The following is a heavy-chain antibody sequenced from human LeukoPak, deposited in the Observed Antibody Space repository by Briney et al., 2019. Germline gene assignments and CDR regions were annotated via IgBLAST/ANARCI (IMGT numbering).Heavy chain of an antibody. V-gene: IGHV3-72*01. CDR3: TRDKDTALDA. J-gene: IGHJ4*02. D-gene: IGHD5-18*01. CDR2: IQNKKKTNIYTT. CDR1: GFTFTDHY. Sequence: GGSLSLSCAASGFTFTDHYMDWVRQAPGKGLEWVDRIQNKKKTNIYTTSASVKDRFTMSRDDSKNSLYLQMNGLKTEDTAVYYCTRDKDTALDAWGQGTLVTVSS.